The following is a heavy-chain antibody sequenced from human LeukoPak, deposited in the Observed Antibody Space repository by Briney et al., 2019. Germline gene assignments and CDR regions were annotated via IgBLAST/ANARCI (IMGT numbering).Heavy chain of an antibody. CDR1: GFTFSSYS. V-gene: IGHV3-21*01. CDR3: ARGYGGNSDYYYGMDV. D-gene: IGHD4-23*01. J-gene: IGHJ6*02. CDR2: ISSSSSYI. Sequence: PGGSLRLSCAASGFTFSSYSMNWVRQAPGKGLEWVSSISSSSSYIYYADSVKGRFTISRDNAKNSLYLQMNSLRAEDTAVYYCARGYGGNSDYYYGMDVWGQGTTVTVSS.